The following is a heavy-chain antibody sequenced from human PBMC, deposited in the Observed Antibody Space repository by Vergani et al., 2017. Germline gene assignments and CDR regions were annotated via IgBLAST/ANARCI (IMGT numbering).Heavy chain of an antibody. Sequence: EVQLLESGGGLVQPGGSLRLSCAASGFIFSSYAMSWVRQAPGKGLEWVSAISNTGGSTYYADSMKGRFTISRDNSKNTLHLQMNSLGAEDTAVYYCAKDEGYDYCEFFDYWGQGTLVPVSS. CDR2: ISNTGGST. D-gene: IGHD3-22*01. V-gene: IGHV3-23*01. J-gene: IGHJ4*02. CDR3: AKDEGYDYCEFFDY. CDR1: GFIFSSYA.